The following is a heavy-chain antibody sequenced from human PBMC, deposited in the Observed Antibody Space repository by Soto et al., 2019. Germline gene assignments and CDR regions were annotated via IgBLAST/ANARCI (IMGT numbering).Heavy chain of an antibody. CDR1: GYSFTTYW. D-gene: IGHD1-20*01. J-gene: IGHJ3*02. Sequence: PGESLKISCKGAGYSFTTYWSGWVRQMPGKGLEWMGIIHPGNSDTTYSPSFQGQVTISVDKSVSTAYLQWRSLKASDTDMYYCARRDNAFDTWGQGTMVTVSS. V-gene: IGHV5-51*01. CDR2: IHPGNSDT. CDR3: ARRDNAFDT.